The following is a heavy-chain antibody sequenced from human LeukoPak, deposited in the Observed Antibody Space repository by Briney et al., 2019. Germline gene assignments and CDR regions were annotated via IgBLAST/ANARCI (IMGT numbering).Heavy chain of an antibody. Sequence: SETLSLTCTVSGYSISSGYYWSWIRQPPGKGLEWIGYIYYSGSTNYNPSLKSRVTISVDTSKNQFSLKLSSVTAADTAVYYCARGGDYVEDAFDIWGQGTMVTVSS. CDR3: ARGGDYVEDAFDI. CDR1: GYSISSGYY. D-gene: IGHD4-17*01. CDR2: IYYSGST. V-gene: IGHV4-61*01. J-gene: IGHJ3*02.